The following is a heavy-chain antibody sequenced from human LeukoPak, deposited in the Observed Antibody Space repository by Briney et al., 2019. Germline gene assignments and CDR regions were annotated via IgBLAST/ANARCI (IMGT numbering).Heavy chain of an antibody. CDR1: GYTFTSYD. CDR3: ARVPGYSRYYYYYYMDV. CDR2: MNPNSGTT. Sequence: ASVKVSCKASGYTFTSYDINWVRQATGQGLEWMGWMNPNSGTTGYAQKFQGRVTMTRNTSISTAYMELSSLRSEDTAVYYCARVPGYSRYYYYYYMDVWGKGTTVTVSS. V-gene: IGHV1-8*01. J-gene: IGHJ6*03. D-gene: IGHD6-13*01.